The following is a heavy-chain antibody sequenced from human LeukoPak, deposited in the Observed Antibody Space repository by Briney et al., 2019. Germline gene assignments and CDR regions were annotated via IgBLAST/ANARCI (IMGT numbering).Heavy chain of an antibody. D-gene: IGHD3-10*01. CDR3: AAPRYYYGSGSYYKYYYYYGMDV. CDR2: IVVGSGNT. J-gene: IGHJ6*02. CDR1: GFTFTSSA. Sequence: GTSVKVSCKASGFTFTSSAMQWVRQARGQRLEWIGWIVVGSGNTNYAQKFQERATITRDMSTSTAYMELSSLRSEDTAVYYCAAPRYYYGSGSYYKYYYYYGMDVWGQGTTVTVSS. V-gene: IGHV1-58*02.